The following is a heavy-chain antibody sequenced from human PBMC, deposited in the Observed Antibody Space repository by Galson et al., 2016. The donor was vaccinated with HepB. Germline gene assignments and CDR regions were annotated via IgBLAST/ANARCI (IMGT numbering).Heavy chain of an antibody. CDR2: AYQRSSWTN. J-gene: IGHJ6*02. CDR3: ARGQHTAMDV. CDR1: GDSVSRTGPA. V-gene: IGHV6-1*01. Sequence: CAISGDSVSRTGPAWNWLRQSPSRGLEWLGRAYQRSSWTNDYSESVKSRITISPDTSKNQFSLQSNSVTPEDTAVYYCARGQHTAMDVWGQGTTATVSS. D-gene: IGHD6-13*01.